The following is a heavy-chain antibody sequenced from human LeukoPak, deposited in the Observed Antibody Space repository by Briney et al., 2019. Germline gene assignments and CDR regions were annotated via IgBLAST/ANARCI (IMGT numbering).Heavy chain of an antibody. V-gene: IGHV3-23*01. Sequence: GGSLRLSCAASGFTFSSCAMSWVREAPGKGLEWVSTIIDSGNSIYYADSAEGRFTISRDNSKNTLYLQMNSLRAGDTAMYYCARVLEAAAGFDYWGQGTLVSVSS. D-gene: IGHD6-13*01. CDR3: ARVLEAAAGFDY. CDR2: IIDSGNSI. J-gene: IGHJ4*02. CDR1: GFTFSSCA.